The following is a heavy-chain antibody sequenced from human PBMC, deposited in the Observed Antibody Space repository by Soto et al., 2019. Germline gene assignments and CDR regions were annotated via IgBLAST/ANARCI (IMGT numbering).Heavy chain of an antibody. D-gene: IGHD3-10*01. CDR3: AKRFASGSPYGLDV. J-gene: IGHJ6*02. Sequence: GGSLRLSCASSGFTFSSYALSWVRQAPGKGLDWVSSISGSGATTHYAETVKGRFTISRDNPRNTLYQQMNSLTAEDTSVYYCAKRFASGSPYGLDVWGQGTTVTVSS. V-gene: IGHV3-23*01. CDR1: GFTFSSYA. CDR2: ISGSGATT.